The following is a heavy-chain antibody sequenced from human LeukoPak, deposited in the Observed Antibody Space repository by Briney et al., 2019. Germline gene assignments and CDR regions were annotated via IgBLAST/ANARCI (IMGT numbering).Heavy chain of an antibody. CDR3: ARAGVGDYYFDY. V-gene: IGHV3-53*01. CDR2: IYSAGST. Sequence: GGSLRLSCAASGFIVSSNYMSWVRQAPGKGLEWVSIIYSAGSTFYADSVKGRFTISRDNSKNTLYLQMNSLRADDTAVYYCARAGVGDYYFDYWGQGTLVTVSS. D-gene: IGHD4-17*01. CDR1: GFIVSSNY. J-gene: IGHJ4*02.